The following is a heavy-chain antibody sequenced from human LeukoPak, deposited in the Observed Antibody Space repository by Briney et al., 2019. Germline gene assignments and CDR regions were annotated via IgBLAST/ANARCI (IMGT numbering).Heavy chain of an antibody. D-gene: IGHD1-20*01. CDR1: GGSISSGDYY. Sequence: SQTLSLTCTVSGGSISSGDYYWSWIRQPPGKGLEWIGYISYSGSIYYNPSLKSRVTISLGTSKNQFSLRLSSVTAADTAVYYCARDRRTNWNGPNFDYWGQGTLVTVSS. V-gene: IGHV4-30-4*08. CDR2: ISYSGSI. J-gene: IGHJ4*02. CDR3: ARDRRTNWNGPNFDY.